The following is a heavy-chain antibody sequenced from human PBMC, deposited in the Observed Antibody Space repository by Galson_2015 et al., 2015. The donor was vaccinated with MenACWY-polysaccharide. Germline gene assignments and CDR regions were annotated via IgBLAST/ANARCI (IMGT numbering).Heavy chain of an antibody. Sequence: SETLSLTCTVSGGSISSYYWSWIRQPAGKGLEWIGRIYTSGSTNYNPSLKSRVTMSVDTSKNRFSLKLSSVTAADTAVYYCARDNGDYVHPNYYYYGMDVWGQGTTVTVSS. J-gene: IGHJ6*02. CDR1: GGSISSYY. CDR3: ARDNGDYVHPNYYYYGMDV. D-gene: IGHD4-17*01. V-gene: IGHV4-4*07. CDR2: IYTSGST.